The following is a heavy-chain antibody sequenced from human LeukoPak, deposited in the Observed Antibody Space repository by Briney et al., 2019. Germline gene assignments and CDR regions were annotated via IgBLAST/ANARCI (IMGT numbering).Heavy chain of an antibody. V-gene: IGHV4-39*01. D-gene: IGHD1-26*01. CDR1: GGSISSSSYY. CDR2: IYYSEIT. J-gene: IGHJ4*02. Sequence: PSETLSLTCTVSGGSISSSSYYWGWIRQPPGKGLQWIASIYYSEITCYNPSLKSRVTISVDTSKNQFSLNLSSVTAADTAVYYCARYLRGSHFDYWGQGTLVTVSS. CDR3: ARYLRGSHFDY.